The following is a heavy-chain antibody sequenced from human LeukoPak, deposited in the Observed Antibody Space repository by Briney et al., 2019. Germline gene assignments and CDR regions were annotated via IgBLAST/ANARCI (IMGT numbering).Heavy chain of an antibody. D-gene: IGHD3-16*01. CDR3: ARETSQKGAHYMDV. CDR2: INLNSGGT. Sequence: ASVKVSCKASGYTFTGYYMHWVRQAPGQGLEWMGWINLNSGGTNYAQKFQGRVTMTRDTSISTAYMELSRLRSDDTAVYYCARETSQKGAHYMDVWGKGTTVTISS. V-gene: IGHV1-2*02. J-gene: IGHJ6*03. CDR1: GYTFTGYY.